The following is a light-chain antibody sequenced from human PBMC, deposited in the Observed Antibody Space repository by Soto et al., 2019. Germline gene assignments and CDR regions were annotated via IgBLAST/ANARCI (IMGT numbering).Light chain of an antibody. J-gene: IGLJ1*01. CDR3: CSYTRSGTLI. CDR1: SGDIGDYNY. Sequence: QSALTQPASVSGSPGQAMTISCAGISGDIGDYNYVSWYQQHPGKVPKVIIYDVSNRPSGVSYRFSGTKSGNTASLTVSGLQAEDEADYYCCSYTRSGTLIFGTGIKLTVL. CDR2: DVS. V-gene: IGLV2-14*01.